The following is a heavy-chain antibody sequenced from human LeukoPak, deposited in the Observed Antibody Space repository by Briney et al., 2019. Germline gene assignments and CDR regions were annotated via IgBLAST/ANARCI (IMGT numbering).Heavy chain of an antibody. Sequence: SETLSLTCTVSGGSISSGSYYWSWIRQPAGKGLEWIGRIYTSGSTNHNPSLKSRVTISVDTSKNQFSLKLSSVTAADTAVYYCARELDTAMVTYYFDYWGQGTLVTVSS. CDR2: IYTSGST. D-gene: IGHD5-18*01. J-gene: IGHJ4*02. V-gene: IGHV4-61*02. CDR3: ARELDTAMVTYYFDY. CDR1: GGSISSGSYY.